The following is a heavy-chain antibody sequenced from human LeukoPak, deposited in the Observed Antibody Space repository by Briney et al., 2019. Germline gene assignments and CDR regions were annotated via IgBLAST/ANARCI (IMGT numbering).Heavy chain of an antibody. Sequence: PGGSLRLSCAASGFTFSSYSMNWVRQAPGKGLEWVSSISGSSSYIYYADSLKGRFTISRDNAKNSLYLQMNSLKTEDTAVYYCTREMGYCSSTSCLDAFDIWGQGTMVTVSS. D-gene: IGHD2-2*01. V-gene: IGHV3-21*03. J-gene: IGHJ3*02. CDR3: TREMGYCSSTSCLDAFDI. CDR1: GFTFSSYS. CDR2: ISGSSSYI.